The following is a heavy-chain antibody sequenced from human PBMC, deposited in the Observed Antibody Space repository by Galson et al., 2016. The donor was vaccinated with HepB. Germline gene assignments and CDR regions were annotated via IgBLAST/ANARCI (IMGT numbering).Heavy chain of an antibody. CDR3: ARETPGNNPIDS. J-gene: IGHJ4*02. Sequence: SLRLSCAASGFTFSAYTIHWVRQAPGKGLEWVALISKDGSVEYYADSVKGRFTISRDNSNNRVYLQMNSLRPEDTALYSCARETPGNNPIDSWGRGTLVSVSS. V-gene: IGHV3-30*04. CDR2: ISKDGSVE. D-gene: IGHD4-23*01. CDR1: GFTFSAYT.